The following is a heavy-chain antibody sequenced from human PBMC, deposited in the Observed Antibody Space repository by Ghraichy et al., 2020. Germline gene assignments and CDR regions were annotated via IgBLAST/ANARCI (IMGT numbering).Heavy chain of an antibody. J-gene: IGHJ4*02. D-gene: IGHD3-3*01. Sequence: GGSLRLSCAASGFTFSTYWMNWVRQAPGKGLEWVANIKSDGSEKYYVDSVKGRFTISRDNSKNSLYLQMNSLRAEDTAVYYCAREKGYYNFWSGSDYWGQGTLVTVSS. CDR1: GFTFSTYW. CDR3: AREKGYYNFWSGSDY. CDR2: IKSDGSEK. V-gene: IGHV3-7*01.